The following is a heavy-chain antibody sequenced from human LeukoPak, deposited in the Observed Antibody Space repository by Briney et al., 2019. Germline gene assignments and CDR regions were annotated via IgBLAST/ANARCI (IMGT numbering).Heavy chain of an antibody. V-gene: IGHV3-9*01. D-gene: IGHD3-22*01. CDR2: ISWNSGSI. Sequence: GRSLRLSCAASGFTFDDYAMHWVRQAPGKGLEWVSGISWNSGSIGYADSVKGRFTISRDNAKNSLYLQMNSLRAEDTALYYCATSPNYYDSSGPLYWGQGTQVTVSS. CDR1: GFTFDDYA. J-gene: IGHJ4*02. CDR3: ATSPNYYDSSGPLY.